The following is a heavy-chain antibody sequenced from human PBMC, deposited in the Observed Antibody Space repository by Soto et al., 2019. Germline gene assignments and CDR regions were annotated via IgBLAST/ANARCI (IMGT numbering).Heavy chain of an antibody. CDR3: ARGSSGYISSWYYVDY. CDR1: GFTFTDYA. J-gene: IGHJ4*02. CDR2: ISGIGGST. Sequence: LRLSCTASGFTFTDYALSWVRQAPGKGLEWVATISGIGGSTYLADSVKGRLSISRDNSKNTVSLLMNSLRAEDTAVYFCARGSSGYISSWYYVDYWGRGTLVTVSS. D-gene: IGHD6-13*01. V-gene: IGHV3-23*01.